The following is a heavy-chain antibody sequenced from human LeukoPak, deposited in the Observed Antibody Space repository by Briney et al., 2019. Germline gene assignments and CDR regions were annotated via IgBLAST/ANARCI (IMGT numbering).Heavy chain of an antibody. CDR3: ARSGGDRVEMPTIIDY. V-gene: IGHV4-59*01. CDR2: IRYSGST. CDR1: GVSSRSYY. J-gene: IGHJ4*02. Sequence: SETLSLTCSVSGVSSRSYYWSWIRQPPGKGLEWIGYIRYSGSTNYNPSLKSRVSILVDTSKNPFSLRLSSVTAADSAMYYCARSGGDRVEMPTIIDYWGQGTLVTVSS. D-gene: IGHD5-24*01.